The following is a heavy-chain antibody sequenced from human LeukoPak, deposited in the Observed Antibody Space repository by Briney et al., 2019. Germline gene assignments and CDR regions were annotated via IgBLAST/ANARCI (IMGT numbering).Heavy chain of an antibody. CDR2: ISSGGGPI. D-gene: IGHD4-17*01. V-gene: IGHV3-11*01. CDR1: GFTFSDYY. J-gene: IGHJ3*02. CDR3: ARSIDYGAFDI. Sequence: GESLRLSCAASGFTFSDYYMIWIRQAPGKGLEWVSYISSGGGPIYYADSVKGRFTISRDNAKNSLYLQMNSLRADDTAVYYCARSIDYGAFDIWGQGTMVTVSS.